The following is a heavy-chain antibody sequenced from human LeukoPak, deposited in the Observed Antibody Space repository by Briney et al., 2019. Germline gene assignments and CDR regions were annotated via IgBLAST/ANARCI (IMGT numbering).Heavy chain of an antibody. CDR1: GGAISSGYY. V-gene: IGHV4-38-2*02. Sequence: SETLSLTCNVCGGAISSGYYWGWIRQPPGKGLEWIGSIYHSGSTNYNPSLDRRVTMSVDKSKSQFSLRLGSVTAADTAVYYCAKGVKCSSGSCDAFAPWGQGTPVTVSS. D-gene: IGHD2-2*01. CDR3: AKGVKCSSGSCDAFAP. J-gene: IGHJ5*02. CDR2: IYHSGST.